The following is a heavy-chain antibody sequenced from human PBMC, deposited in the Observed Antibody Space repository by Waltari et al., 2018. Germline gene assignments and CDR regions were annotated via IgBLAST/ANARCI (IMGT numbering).Heavy chain of an antibody. V-gene: IGHV3-30*02. CDR3: AKDEWYSSRRFDN. J-gene: IGHJ4*02. CDR1: GFTFNSYG. Sequence: QVKLVESGGGVVQPGGSLRLFCVVSGFTFNSYGMHWVRQARGKGEGWVAFIRFDENKKDYAESVKGRFTIARDNSNTTLYLQMNSLRPEDTAVYCCAKDEWYSSRRFDNWGQGALVTVSS. CDR2: IRFDENKK. D-gene: IGHD6-13*01.